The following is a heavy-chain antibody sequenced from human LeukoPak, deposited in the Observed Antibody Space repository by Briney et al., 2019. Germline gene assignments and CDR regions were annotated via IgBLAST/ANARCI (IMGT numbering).Heavy chain of an antibody. CDR1: GYTFTSYA. D-gene: IGHD3-16*01. CDR2: INTNTGNP. Sequence: ASVKVSCKASGYTFTSYAMNWVRQAPGQGLEWMGWINTNTGNPTYAQGFTGRFVFSLDTSVSTAYLQISSLKAEDTAAYYCARVGVPDYYYYGMDVWGQGTTVTVSS. J-gene: IGHJ6*02. CDR3: ARVGVPDYYYYGMDV. V-gene: IGHV7-4-1*02.